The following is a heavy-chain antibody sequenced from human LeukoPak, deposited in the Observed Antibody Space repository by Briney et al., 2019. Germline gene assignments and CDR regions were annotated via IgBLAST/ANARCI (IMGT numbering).Heavy chain of an antibody. CDR1: GFTFSSYA. CDR3: AKGITIFGVVIIPPPYFDY. CDR2: ISGSGGST. Sequence: GSLRLSCAASGFTFSSYAMSWVRQAPGKGLEWVSAISGSGGSTYYADSVKGRFTISRDNSKNTLYLQMNSLRAEDTAVYYCAKGITIFGVVIIPPPYFDYWGQGTLVTVSS. J-gene: IGHJ4*02. V-gene: IGHV3-23*01. D-gene: IGHD3-3*01.